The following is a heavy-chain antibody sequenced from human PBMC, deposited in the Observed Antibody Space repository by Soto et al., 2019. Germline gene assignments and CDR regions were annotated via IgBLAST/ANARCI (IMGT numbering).Heavy chain of an antibody. V-gene: IGHV4-31*03. Sequence: QVQLQESGPGLVKPSQTLSLTCTVSGGSISSGGYYWSWIRQHPGKGLEWIGYIYYSGSTYYNPSLKSRVTISVDTSKNQCSLKLSSVTAADTAVYYCATRIAGYYYGMDVWGQGTTVTVSS. J-gene: IGHJ6*02. CDR1: GGSISSGGYY. D-gene: IGHD3-16*02. CDR2: IYYSGST. CDR3: ATRIAGYYYGMDV.